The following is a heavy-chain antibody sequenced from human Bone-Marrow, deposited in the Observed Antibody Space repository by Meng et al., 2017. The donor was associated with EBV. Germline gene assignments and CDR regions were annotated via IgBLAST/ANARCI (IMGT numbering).Heavy chain of an antibody. D-gene: IGHD1-14*01. V-gene: IGHV3-15*01. CDR2: SKRKVDGEKT. CDR3: TTQGHSGYNPWY. J-gene: IGHJ4*02. CDR1: GFTFSDAW. Sequence: EGQLVCYWGCLVESVVSIRICCADSGFTFSDAWMTWARQAPGKGLEWVAISKRKVDGEKTDYASLVKVRFTISRDDSQSTVYLQMNSLKIEDTAIYYCTTQGHSGYNPWYWGQGTLVTVPS.